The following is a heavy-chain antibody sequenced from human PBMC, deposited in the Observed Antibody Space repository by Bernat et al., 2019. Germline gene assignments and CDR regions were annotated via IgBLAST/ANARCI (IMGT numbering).Heavy chain of an antibody. Sequence: QVQLVQSGAEVKKPGASVKVSCKASGYTFTSYDMHWVRQAPGQGLEWMGIINPSGGSTSYAQKFQGRVTMTRDTSTSTVYMELGSLRSEDTAVYYCARTMGRYCSSTSCEFDYWGQGTLVTVSS. V-gene: IGHV1-46*01. J-gene: IGHJ4*02. CDR1: GYTFTSYD. D-gene: IGHD2-2*01. CDR2: INPSGGST. CDR3: ARTMGRYCSSTSCEFDY.